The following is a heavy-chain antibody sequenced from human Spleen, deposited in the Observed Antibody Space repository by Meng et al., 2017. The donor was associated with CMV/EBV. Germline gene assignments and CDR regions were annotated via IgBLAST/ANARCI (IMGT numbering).Heavy chain of an antibody. CDR1: GFMFSNYW. CDR3: ARDRGFSYEVREEGH. D-gene: IGHD5-18*01. CDR2: IKQDESEK. Sequence: GGSLRLSGEGSGFMFSNYWMSWVRQAPGKGLEWVANIKQDESEKYYVDSVKGRFTISRDNAKNSLHLQMNSLRVEDTAVYYCARDRGFSYEVREEGHWGQGTLVTVSS. V-gene: IGHV3-7*01. J-gene: IGHJ4*02.